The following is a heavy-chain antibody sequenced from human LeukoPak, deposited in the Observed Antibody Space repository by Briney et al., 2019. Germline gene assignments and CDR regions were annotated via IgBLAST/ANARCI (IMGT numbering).Heavy chain of an antibody. D-gene: IGHD2-15*01. CDR1: GFTFSRYG. CDR2: IRYDGSNK. CDR3: ASMLGYCSGGSCSVVDY. V-gene: IGHV3-30*02. J-gene: IGHJ4*02. Sequence: PGGSLRLSCAASGFTFSRYGMHWVRQAPGKGLEWVALIRYDGSNKYYADSVKGRFTISRDNSKNTLYLQMNSLRAEDTAVYYCASMLGYCSGGSCSVVDYWGQGTLVTVSS.